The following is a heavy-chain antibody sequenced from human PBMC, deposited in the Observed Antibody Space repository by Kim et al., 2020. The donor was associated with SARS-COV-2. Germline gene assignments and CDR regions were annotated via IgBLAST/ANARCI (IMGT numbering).Heavy chain of an antibody. V-gene: IGHV1-69*01. CDR1: GGTFSSYA. D-gene: IGHD6-6*01. J-gene: IGHJ6*02. CDR3: ARKGRAARPGYYYGMDV. CDR2: IIPIFGTA. Sequence: VKVSCKASGGTFSSYAISWVRQAPGQGLEWMGGIIPIFGTANYAQKFQGRVTITADESTSTAYMELSSLRSEDTAVYYCARKGRAARPGYYYGMDVWGQGTTVTVSS.